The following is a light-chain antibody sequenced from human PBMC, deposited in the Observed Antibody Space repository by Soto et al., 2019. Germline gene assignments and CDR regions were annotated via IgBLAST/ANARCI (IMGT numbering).Light chain of an antibody. J-gene: IGLJ7*01. CDR3: QAYDNSLRGWV. V-gene: IGLV1-40*01. CDR2: GDF. CDR1: SSNFGAGHV. Sequence: QPVLTQPPSVSGAPGQTVTISCTGTSSNFGAGHVVHWYQQLPETAPRLLVYGDFNRPSGVPARFSGSKSGTSASLAITGLQAEDEADYYCQAYDNSLRGWVFGGGTQLTVL.